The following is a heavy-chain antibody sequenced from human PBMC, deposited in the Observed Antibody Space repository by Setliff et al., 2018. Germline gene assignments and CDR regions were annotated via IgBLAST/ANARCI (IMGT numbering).Heavy chain of an antibody. CDR1: GFTFNNYV. D-gene: IGHD2-8*01. CDR3: VHNADFIGTFNT. Sequence: PGGSLRLSCAISGFTFNNYVMNWVRQAPGKGLEWVSAISRSGDKTYYADSVKGRFIISRDDSKNTVYLQMSSLKIEDTAVYYCVHNADFIGTFNTWGQGTMVTVSS. J-gene: IGHJ3*01. CDR2: ISRSGDKT. V-gene: IGHV3-23*01.